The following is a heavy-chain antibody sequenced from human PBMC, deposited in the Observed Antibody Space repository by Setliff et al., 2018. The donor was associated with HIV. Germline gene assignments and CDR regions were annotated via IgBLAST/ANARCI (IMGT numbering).Heavy chain of an antibody. CDR1: GYTFINYS. V-gene: IGHV1-18*01. J-gene: IGHJ4*02. CDR3: ARAFRYGSGSPVDF. D-gene: IGHD3-10*01. CDR2: IGAIDGIT. Sequence: ASVKVSCKTSGYTFINYSFIWVRQAPGEGLEWMGWIGAIDGITNYALNLRERITLTTETSTSTAYMELRSLTSDDTAIYYCARAFRYGSGSPVDFWGQGTLVTVSS.